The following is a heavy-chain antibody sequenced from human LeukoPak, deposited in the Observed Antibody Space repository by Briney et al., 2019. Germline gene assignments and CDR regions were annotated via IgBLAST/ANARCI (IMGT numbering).Heavy chain of an antibody. CDR1: GGTFSSYA. Sequence: SVKVSCKASGGTFSSYAISWVRQAPGQGLEWMGGIIPIFGTANYAQKFQGRVTITADESTSTAYMELSSLRSEDTAVYYCARDLGQLRWSYYVFDYWGQGTLVTVSS. J-gene: IGHJ4*02. CDR3: ARDLGQLRWSYYVFDY. D-gene: IGHD1-26*01. CDR2: IIPIFGTA. V-gene: IGHV1-69*13.